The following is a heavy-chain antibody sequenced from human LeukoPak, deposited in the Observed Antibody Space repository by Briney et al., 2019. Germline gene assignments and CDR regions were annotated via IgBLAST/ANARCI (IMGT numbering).Heavy chain of an antibody. D-gene: IGHD6-13*01. CDR1: GYTLTELS. CDR2: FDPEDGET. V-gene: IGHV1-24*01. Sequence: ASAKVSCKVSGYTLTELSMHWVRQAPGKGLEWMGGFDPEDGETIYAQKFQGRVTMTEDTSTDTACMELSSLRSEDTAVYYCATRRIAAAGHDFDYWGQGTLVTVSS. CDR3: ATRRIAAAGHDFDY. J-gene: IGHJ4*02.